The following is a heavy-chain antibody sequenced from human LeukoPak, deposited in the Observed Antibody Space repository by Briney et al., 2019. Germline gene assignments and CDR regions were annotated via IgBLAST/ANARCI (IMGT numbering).Heavy chain of an antibody. CDR2: INPNSGNT. D-gene: IGHD3-10*01. CDR1: GYTFTDYY. CDR3: ATDETNGSGSYYKSPYYYGMDV. V-gene: IGHV1-18*04. J-gene: IGHJ6*02. Sequence: ASVKVSCKASGYTFTDYYMHWVRQAPGQGLEWMGWINPNSGNTNYAQKLQGRVTMTTDTSTSTAYMELRSLRSDDTAVYYCATDETNGSGSYYKSPYYYGMDVWGQGTTVTVSS.